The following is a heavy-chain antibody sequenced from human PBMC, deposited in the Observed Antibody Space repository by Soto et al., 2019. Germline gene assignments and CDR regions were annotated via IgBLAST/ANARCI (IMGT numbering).Heavy chain of an antibody. Sequence: SETLSLTCTVSGGSISSYYWSWIRQPPGKGLEWIGYIYYSGSTNYNPSLKSRVTLSVDTSKNQFSLKLSSVTAADTAVYYCASSFYSRGWYYFDYWGRGTSDTVSS. V-gene: IGHV4-59*08. J-gene: IGHJ4*02. CDR1: GGSISSYY. D-gene: IGHD6-19*01. CDR3: ASSFYSRGWYYFDY. CDR2: IYYSGST.